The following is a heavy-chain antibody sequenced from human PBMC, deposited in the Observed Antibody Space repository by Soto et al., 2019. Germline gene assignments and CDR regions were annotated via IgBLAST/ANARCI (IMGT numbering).Heavy chain of an antibody. Sequence: GGSLRLSCAASGFTLSDYYMTWIRQAPGKGLEWVSDISISDTTIHYADSVRGRFTISRDNAKNSLWLQMNTLRAEDTAVYYCARGHGTYYYDSSGYRDAFDIWGQGTMVTVS. J-gene: IGHJ3*02. V-gene: IGHV3-11*01. CDR1: GFTLSDYY. D-gene: IGHD3-22*01. CDR3: ARGHGTYYYDSSGYRDAFDI. CDR2: ISISDTTI.